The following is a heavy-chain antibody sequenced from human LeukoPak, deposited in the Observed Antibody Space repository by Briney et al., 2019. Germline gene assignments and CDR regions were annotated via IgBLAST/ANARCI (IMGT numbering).Heavy chain of an antibody. CDR1: GGSISSGGYY. Sequence: SETLSLTCTVSGGSISSGGYYWSWTRQHPGKGLEWIGYIYYSGSTYYNPSLKSRVTISVDTSKNQFSLKLSSVTAADTAVYYCARISGRGMVRGVIDYWGQGTLVTVSS. D-gene: IGHD3-10*01. V-gene: IGHV4-31*03. CDR3: ARISGRGMVRGVIDY. CDR2: IYYSGST. J-gene: IGHJ4*02.